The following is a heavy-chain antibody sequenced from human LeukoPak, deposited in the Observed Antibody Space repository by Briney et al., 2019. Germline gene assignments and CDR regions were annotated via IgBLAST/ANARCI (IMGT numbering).Heavy chain of an antibody. CDR2: MNPNSGNT. V-gene: IGHV1-8*01. Sequence: ASVKVPCKASGYTFTSYDINWVRQATGQGLEWMGWMNPNSGNTGYAQKFQGRVTMTRNTSISTAYMELSSLRSEDTAVYYCARGDPITIFGVVISYYYGMDVWGQGTTVTVSS. CDR3: ARGDPITIFGVVISYYYGMDV. J-gene: IGHJ6*02. D-gene: IGHD3-3*01. CDR1: GYTFTSYD.